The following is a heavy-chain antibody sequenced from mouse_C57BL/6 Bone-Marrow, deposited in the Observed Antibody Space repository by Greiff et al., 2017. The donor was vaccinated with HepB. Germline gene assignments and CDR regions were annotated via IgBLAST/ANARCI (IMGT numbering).Heavy chain of an antibody. CDR3: ARWTTVVATGTYFDY. J-gene: IGHJ2*01. V-gene: IGHV1-64*01. D-gene: IGHD1-1*01. CDR1: GYTFTSYW. CDR2: IHPNSGST. Sequence: QVHVKQPGAELVKPGASVKLSCKASGYTFTSYWMHWVKQRPGQGLEWIGMIHPNSGSTNYNEKFKSKATLTVDKSSSTAYMQLSSLTSEDSAVYYCARWTTVVATGTYFDYWGQGTTLTVSS.